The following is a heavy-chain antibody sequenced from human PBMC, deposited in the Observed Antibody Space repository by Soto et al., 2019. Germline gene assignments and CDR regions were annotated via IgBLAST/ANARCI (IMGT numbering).Heavy chain of an antibody. Sequence: EVQLVESGGDLVQPGRSLRLSCTASGFTFQDYPMHWVRQAPGKGLEWVSGISWSSVDIGYADSVKGRFTISRDNAKNSLYLQMNSLRTEDTAFSYCTKGPYRNFGPPRDHWGQGTLVTVSS. D-gene: IGHD4-4*01. CDR1: GFTFQDYP. V-gene: IGHV3-9*01. CDR2: ISWSSVDI. CDR3: TKGPYRNFGPPRDH. J-gene: IGHJ4*02.